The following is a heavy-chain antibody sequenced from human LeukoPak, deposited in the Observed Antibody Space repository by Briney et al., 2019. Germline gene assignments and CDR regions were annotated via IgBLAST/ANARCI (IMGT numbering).Heavy chain of an antibody. CDR3: ARGSWNDRVY. D-gene: IGHD1-1*01. CDR2: ISYSGST. Sequence: PSETLSLTCTVSGYSITNYYWSWIRQPPGKGLEWIGYISYSGSTNYNPSLKSRVTISADMSKNQFSLKLSSVTAADTAVYYCARGSWNDRVYWGQGTLVTVSS. V-gene: IGHV4-59*01. J-gene: IGHJ4*02. CDR1: GYSITNYY.